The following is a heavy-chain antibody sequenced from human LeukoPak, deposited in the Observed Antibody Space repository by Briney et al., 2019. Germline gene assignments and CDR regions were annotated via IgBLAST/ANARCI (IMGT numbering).Heavy chain of an antibody. J-gene: IGHJ4*02. D-gene: IGHD3-22*01. CDR1: GYTFTGYY. CDR3: ARGGYYYDSSGYFFPPGI. Sequence: ASVKVSCKASGYTFTGYYMHWVRQAPGQGLEWMGIINPSGGSTSYAQKFQGRVTMTRDTSTSTVYMELSSLRSEDTAVYYCARGGYYYDSSGYFFPPGIWGQGTLVTVSS. V-gene: IGHV1-46*01. CDR2: INPSGGST.